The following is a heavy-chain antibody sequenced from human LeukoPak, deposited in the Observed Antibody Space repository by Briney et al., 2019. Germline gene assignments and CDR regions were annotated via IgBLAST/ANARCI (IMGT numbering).Heavy chain of an antibody. V-gene: IGHV1-18*01. CDR3: ARDLDNIAAAFLDY. CDR2: IRDYNGNP. J-gene: IGHJ4*02. CDR1: GYTFTSYG. D-gene: IGHD6-13*01. Sequence: GASETLSCNASGYTFTSYGISWVRHAPGPGLEWMGLIRDYNGNPNYAQKLQGRVTMTTDTSKSTAYMELRSLRSDDTAVYYCARDLDNIAAAFLDYWGQGTLVTVSS.